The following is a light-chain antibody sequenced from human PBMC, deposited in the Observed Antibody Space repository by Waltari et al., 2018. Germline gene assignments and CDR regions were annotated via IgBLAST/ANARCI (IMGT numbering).Light chain of an antibody. J-gene: IGLJ3*02. Sequence: SYALSQPPSVSVAPGKTARITCGGNTLGPESVHWYQQKAGQAPGLVIHYDSGRPTGIPERFSGSTSGDTATLSISRVEAGDEADYFCQVWDYIQGVFGGGTKLTVL. CDR2: YDS. V-gene: IGLV3-21*04. CDR1: TLGPES. CDR3: QVWDYIQGV.